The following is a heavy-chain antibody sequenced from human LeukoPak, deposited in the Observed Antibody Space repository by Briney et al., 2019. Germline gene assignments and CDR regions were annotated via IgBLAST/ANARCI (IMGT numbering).Heavy chain of an antibody. Sequence: PGGSPRLSCAASGFTFSSYAMSWVRQAPGKGLEWVSAISGSGGSTYYADSVKGRFTISRDNSKNTLYLQMNSLRAEDTAVYYCAEDLYYYDSRTYYWGQGTLVTVSS. D-gene: IGHD3-22*01. CDR3: AEDLYYYDSRTYY. CDR2: ISGSGGST. J-gene: IGHJ4*02. V-gene: IGHV3-23*01. CDR1: GFTFSSYA.